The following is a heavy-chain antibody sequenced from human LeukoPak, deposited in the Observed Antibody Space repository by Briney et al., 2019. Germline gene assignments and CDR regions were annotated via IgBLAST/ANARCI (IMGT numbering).Heavy chain of an antibody. V-gene: IGHV3-30*18. CDR1: GFTFSSYV. D-gene: IGHD4-11*01. J-gene: IGHJ3*02. CDR2: LSYDGSNK. CDR3: AKEKSNTWPDSFDM. Sequence: GRSLRLSCAASGFTFSSYVMHWVRQAPGKGLEWVAFLSYDGSNKYYADSVKGRFTISRDNSKSTLYLQMNSLRAEDTAVYYCAKEKSNTWPDSFDMWGQGTMVTVSS.